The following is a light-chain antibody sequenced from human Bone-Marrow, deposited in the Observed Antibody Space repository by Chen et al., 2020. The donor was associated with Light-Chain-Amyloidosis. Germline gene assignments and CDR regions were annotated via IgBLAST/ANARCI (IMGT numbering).Light chain of an antibody. V-gene: IGLV3-21*02. J-gene: IGLJ3*02. CDR1: NIGSTS. Sequence: SYVLTQPSSVSVAPGQTATLACGGNNIGSTSAHWYKQTPGQAPRLVVYDDSDRPSGIPERLSVSNSGNTATLTISRVEAGDEADYYCPVWDRSSDRPVFGGGTKLTVL. CDR2: DDS. CDR3: PVWDRSSDRPV.